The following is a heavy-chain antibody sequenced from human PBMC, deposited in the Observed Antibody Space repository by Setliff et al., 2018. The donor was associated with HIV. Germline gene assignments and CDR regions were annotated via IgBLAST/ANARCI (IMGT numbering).Heavy chain of an antibody. Sequence: SVKVSCKASGGTFSSYAISWVRQAPGQGLEWMGGIIPIFGTANCAQKFQGRVTITADESTSTAYMELSSLRSEDTAVYYCARDRSNYVGLDAFDIWGQGTKVTVSS. D-gene: IGHD4-4*01. CDR3: ARDRSNYVGLDAFDI. CDR1: GGTFSSYA. CDR2: IIPIFGTA. J-gene: IGHJ3*02. V-gene: IGHV1-69*13.